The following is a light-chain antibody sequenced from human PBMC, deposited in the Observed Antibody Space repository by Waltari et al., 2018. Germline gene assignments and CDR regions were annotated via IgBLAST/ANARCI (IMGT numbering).Light chain of an antibody. Sequence: QSALTQPASVSGSPGQSITISCSGVGSAVGASDYVSWHQHHPGKAPQVIIYDVTNRPSGVSDRFSASKSANKASLTISRLQPEDEADYYCSSQTLDGLVLFGGGTRLTVL. CDR3: SSQTLDGLVL. J-gene: IGLJ2*01. CDR1: GSAVGASDY. CDR2: DVT. V-gene: IGLV2-14*03.